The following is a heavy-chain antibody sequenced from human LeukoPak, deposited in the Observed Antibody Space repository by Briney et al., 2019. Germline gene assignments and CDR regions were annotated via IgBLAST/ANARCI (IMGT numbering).Heavy chain of an antibody. J-gene: IGHJ3*02. D-gene: IGHD4/OR15-4a*01. CDR1: GFTSSNAW. CDR2: IKSKTDGGTR. Sequence: GRSLRLSCAVSGFTSSNAWMSWVRQAPGKGLEWVGRIKSKTDGGTRDYAAPVKGRFTISRDDSKNTLYLQMNSLKTEDTAVYYCTTFDYAAFLIWGQGTMVTVSS. V-gene: IGHV3-15*01. CDR3: TTFDYAAFLI.